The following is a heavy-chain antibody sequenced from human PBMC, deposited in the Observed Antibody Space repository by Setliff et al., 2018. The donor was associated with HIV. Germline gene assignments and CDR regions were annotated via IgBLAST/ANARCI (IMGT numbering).Heavy chain of an antibody. CDR2: INTNTGNP. J-gene: IGHJ4*02. Sequence: ASVKVSCKAPGYTFTTYAMNWVRQAPGQGLEWMGWINTNTGNPTYAQGFTGRFVFSLDTSVSTAFLQISTLKAEDTAVYYCARLSPYGDYLLFQYWGQGTQVTVS. D-gene: IGHD4-17*01. CDR3: ARLSPYGDYLLFQY. V-gene: IGHV7-4-1*02. CDR1: GYTFTTYA.